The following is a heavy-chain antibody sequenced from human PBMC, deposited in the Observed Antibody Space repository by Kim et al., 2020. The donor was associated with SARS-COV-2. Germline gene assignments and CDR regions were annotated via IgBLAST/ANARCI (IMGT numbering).Heavy chain of an antibody. J-gene: IGHJ5*02. CDR3: ARESSYSSSWYEFEYA. CDR1: GGSFSGYY. Sequence: SETLSLTCAVYGGSFSGYYWSWIRQPPGKGLEWIGEINHSGSTNYNPSLKSRVTISVDTSKNQFSLKLSSVTAADTAVYYCARESSYSSSWYEFEYAWGQGPLVTVSS. D-gene: IGHD6-13*01. CDR2: INHSGST. V-gene: IGHV4-34*01.